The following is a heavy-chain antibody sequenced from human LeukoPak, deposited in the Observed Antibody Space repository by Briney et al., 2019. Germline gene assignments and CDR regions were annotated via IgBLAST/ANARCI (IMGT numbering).Heavy chain of an antibody. Sequence: GRSLRLSCTASGFTFSSYGMHWVRQAPGKGLEWVAVIWYDGSNKYYADSVKGRFTISRDNSKNTLYLQMNSLRAEDTAVYYCARDLCGGDCRSLDYWAREPWSPSPQ. J-gene: IGHJ4*02. V-gene: IGHV3-33*01. CDR2: IWYDGSNK. D-gene: IGHD2-21*02. CDR3: ARDLCGGDCRSLDY. CDR1: GFTFSSYG.